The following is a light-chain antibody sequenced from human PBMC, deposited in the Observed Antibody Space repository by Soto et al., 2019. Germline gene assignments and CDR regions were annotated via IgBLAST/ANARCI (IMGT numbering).Light chain of an antibody. J-gene: IGKJ5*01. CDR2: GAS. V-gene: IGKV1-39*01. Sequence: DIQMTQSPSSLSASVGDTVTITCRASQSVGKHLNWYQQKPGKAPKFLIYGASSLQSGVPSRFSGSGSGTDFTLTVNSLQPEDFATYYCQQGYSSAITFGQGTRLEIK. CDR1: QSVGKH. CDR3: QQGYSSAIT.